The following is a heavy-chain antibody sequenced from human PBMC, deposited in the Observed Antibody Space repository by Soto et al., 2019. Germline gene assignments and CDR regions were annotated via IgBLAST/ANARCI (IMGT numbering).Heavy chain of an antibody. Sequence: VQLLESGGGLVQPGGSLRLSCAASGFTFSSYGMHWVRQAPGKGLEWVAVISYDGSNKYYADSVKGRFTISRDNSKNTLYLQMNSLRAEDTAVYYCAKDMGYGDSFDYWGQGTLVTVSS. V-gene: IGHV3-30*18. CDR3: AKDMGYGDSFDY. D-gene: IGHD4-17*01. CDR1: GFTFSSYG. CDR2: ISYDGSNK. J-gene: IGHJ4*02.